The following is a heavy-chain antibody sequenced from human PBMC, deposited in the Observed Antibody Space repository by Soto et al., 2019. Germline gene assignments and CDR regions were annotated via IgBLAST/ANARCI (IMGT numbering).Heavy chain of an antibody. Sequence: GGSLRLSCASSGFTFSDYYMSWVRQAPGKGLEWLSYISPGSRYSAYADSVKGRFTISRDNARRSLSLQMNSLTVDDTAIYYCVRGGGGGLFDPWGQGSMVTVSS. D-gene: IGHD2-15*01. CDR2: ISPGSRYS. CDR3: VRGGGGGLFDP. J-gene: IGHJ5*02. V-gene: IGHV3-11*06. CDR1: GFTFSDYY.